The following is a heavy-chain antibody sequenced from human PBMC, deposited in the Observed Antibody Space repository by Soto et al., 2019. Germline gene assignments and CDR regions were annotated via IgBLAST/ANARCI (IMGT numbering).Heavy chain of an antibody. CDR1: AVSISNDGYF. CDR2: ISNSGSS. CDR3: ASRVPRRSNVGVFDY. J-gene: IGHJ4*01. V-gene: IGHV4-31*03. Sequence: QVQLQESGPGLVEPSQTLSLTCTVSAVSISNDGYFWTWIRQRPGKGPEWIGYISNSGSSFSNPALRSRLAFSIDTSKNQFSLKLTSMTAADTAIYYCASRVPRRSNVGVFDYWGHGTLVTVSS. D-gene: IGHD1-26*01.